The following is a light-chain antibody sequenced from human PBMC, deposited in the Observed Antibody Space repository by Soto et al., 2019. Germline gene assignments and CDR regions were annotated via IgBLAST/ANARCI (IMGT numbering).Light chain of an antibody. CDR3: SSYTSTTTLGV. V-gene: IGLV2-14*01. Sequence: QPASVSGSPGQSITISCTGTSSDVGGYNYVSWYQQHPGKAPKLMIYDVSNRPSGVSNRFSGSKSGNTASLTISGLQAEDEADYYCSSYTSTTTLGVFGTGTKLTVL. CDR1: SSDVGGYNY. CDR2: DVS. J-gene: IGLJ1*01.